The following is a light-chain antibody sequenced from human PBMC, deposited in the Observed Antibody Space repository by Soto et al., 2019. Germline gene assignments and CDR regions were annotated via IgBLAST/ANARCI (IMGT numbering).Light chain of an antibody. CDR3: QQLNSYPL. J-gene: IGKJ4*01. CDR2: AAS. V-gene: IGKV1-9*01. Sequence: DFQMTQSPSSLSASEGDRVTITCRASQGISTYLAWYQQKPGKAPKLLIYAASTLQSGVPSRFSGSGSGTDFTLTISSLQPEDFATYYCQQLNSYPLFGGGTKVDIK. CDR1: QGISTY.